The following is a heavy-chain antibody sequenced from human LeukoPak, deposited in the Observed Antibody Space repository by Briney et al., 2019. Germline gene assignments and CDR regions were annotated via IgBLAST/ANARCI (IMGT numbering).Heavy chain of an antibody. CDR3: AREVDLATAYYYYGMDV. D-gene: IGHD5-12*01. J-gene: IGHJ6*02. CDR2: INHSGST. V-gene: IGHV4-34*01. Sequence: SETLSLTCAVYGGSFSGYYWSWIRQPPGKGLEWIGEINHSGSTNYNPSLKSRVTISVDTSKNQFSLQLNSVTPEDTAVYYCAREVDLATAYYYYGMDVWGQGTTVTVSS. CDR1: GGSFSGYY.